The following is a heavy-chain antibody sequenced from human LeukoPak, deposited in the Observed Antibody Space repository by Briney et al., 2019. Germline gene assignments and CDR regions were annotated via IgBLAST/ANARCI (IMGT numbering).Heavy chain of an antibody. J-gene: IGHJ6*03. CDR2: ISSSSGNII. D-gene: IGHD1/OR15-1a*01. Sequence: GGSLRLSCVASGFSFRSYSMNWVRQAPGKGLEWVSYISSSSGNIIYYADSVKGRSTISRDNAKNSLYLQMNSLRVEDTAVYYCASGKWKNGYYMDVWGKGTTITVSS. CDR1: GFSFRSYS. CDR3: ASGKWKNGYYMDV. V-gene: IGHV3-48*04.